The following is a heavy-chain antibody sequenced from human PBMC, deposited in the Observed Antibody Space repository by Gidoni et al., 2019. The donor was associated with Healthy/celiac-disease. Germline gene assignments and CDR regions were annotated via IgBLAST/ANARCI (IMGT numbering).Heavy chain of an antibody. CDR3: ARGWGGSGSYYYYYMDV. CDR1: GGSISSGGYY. J-gene: IGHJ6*03. D-gene: IGHD3-10*01. V-gene: IGHV4-31*03. CDR2: IYYSGST. Sequence: QVQLQESGPGLVKPSQTLSLTCPFSGGSISSGGYYWSWSRQHPGKGLEWIGYIYYSGSTYYNPSLKSRVTISVDTSKNQFSLKLSSVTAADTAVYYCARGWGGSGSYYYYYMDVWGKGTTVTVSS.